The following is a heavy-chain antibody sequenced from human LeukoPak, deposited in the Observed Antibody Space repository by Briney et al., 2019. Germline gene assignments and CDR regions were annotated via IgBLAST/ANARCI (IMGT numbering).Heavy chain of an antibody. CDR2: INPNSGGT. J-gene: IGHJ4*02. CDR1: GYTFTGYY. CDR3: ARGITMIVVAPGGY. D-gene: IGHD3-22*01. Sequence: ASVKVSCKASGYTFTGYYMHWVRQAPGQGLEWMGWINPNSGGTNYAQKFRGRVTMTRDTSISTAYMELSRLRSDDTAVYYCARGITMIVVAPGGYWGQGTLVTVSS. V-gene: IGHV1-2*02.